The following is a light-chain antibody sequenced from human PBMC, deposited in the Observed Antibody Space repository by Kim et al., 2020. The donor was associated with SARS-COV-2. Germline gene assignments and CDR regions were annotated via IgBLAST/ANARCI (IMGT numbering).Light chain of an antibody. Sequence: VSPGERSARSCRASQSVGNNLAWYQQKLGQAPRLLMYATSTRATGIPAKFSGSGSGTEFTLTISSLQSEDIAIYFCQQYNNWPKTFGQGTKVEIK. CDR1: QSVGNN. J-gene: IGKJ1*01. V-gene: IGKV3-15*01. CDR2: ATS. CDR3: QQYNNWPKT.